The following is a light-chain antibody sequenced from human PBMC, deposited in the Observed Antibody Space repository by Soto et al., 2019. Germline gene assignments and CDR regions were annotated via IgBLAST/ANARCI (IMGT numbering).Light chain of an antibody. CDR1: QSMSGT. CDR3: SHHESYSPP. J-gene: IGKJ1*01. Sequence: TDSRGASQSMSGTLAWYQQKPGKAPKLLMYDGSSLERGVPSRFSGSGSGTEFSLTIGSRQPDDFEPYYRSHHESYSPPLGPGTKVDI. CDR2: DGS. V-gene: IGKV1-5*01.